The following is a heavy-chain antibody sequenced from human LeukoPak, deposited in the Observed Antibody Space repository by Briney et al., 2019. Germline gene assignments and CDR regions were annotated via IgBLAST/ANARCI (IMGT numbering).Heavy chain of an antibody. CDR2: IYHSGST. Sequence: PSETLSLTCTVSGYSISSGCYWGWIRQPPGKGLEWIGSIYHSGSTYYNPSLKGRVTISVDTSKNQFSLKLSSVTAADTAVYYCAGAYSSSDAFDIWGQGTMVTVSS. D-gene: IGHD6-6*01. CDR1: GYSISSGCY. V-gene: IGHV4-38-2*02. CDR3: AGAYSSSDAFDI. J-gene: IGHJ3*02.